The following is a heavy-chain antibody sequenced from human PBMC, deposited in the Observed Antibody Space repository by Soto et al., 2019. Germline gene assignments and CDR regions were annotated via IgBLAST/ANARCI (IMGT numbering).Heavy chain of an antibody. J-gene: IGHJ5*02. Sequence: SLRLSCAASGFTFSSYAMSWVRQAPGKGLEWVSAISGSGGSTYYADSVKGRFTISRDNSKNTLYLQMNSLRAEDTAVYYCAKVRYCSSTSCQAWFDPWGQGTLVTVSS. D-gene: IGHD2-2*01. CDR2: ISGSGGST. CDR3: AKVRYCSSTSCQAWFDP. CDR1: GFTFSSYA. V-gene: IGHV3-23*01.